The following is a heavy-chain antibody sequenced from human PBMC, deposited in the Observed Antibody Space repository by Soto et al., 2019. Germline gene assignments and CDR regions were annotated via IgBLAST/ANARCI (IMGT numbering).Heavy chain of an antibody. CDR1: GFTFSSYG. D-gene: IGHD3-10*01. J-gene: IGHJ4*02. CDR2: ISYDGSNK. V-gene: IGHV3-30*18. Sequence: QVQLVESGGGVVQPGRSLRLSCAASGFTFSSYGMHWVRQAPGKGLEWAAVISYDGSNKYYADSVKGRLTISRDNSKKTLYLQMNSLRAEDTAVYYCAKFTLGSDDDYWGQGTLVTVSS. CDR3: AKFTLGSDDDY.